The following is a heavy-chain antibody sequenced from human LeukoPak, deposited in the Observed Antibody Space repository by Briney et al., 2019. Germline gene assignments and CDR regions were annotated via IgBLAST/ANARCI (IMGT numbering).Heavy chain of an antibody. CDR2: IRYDGSNK. CDR1: GFTFSSYG. Sequence: GGSLRLSCAASGFTFSSYGMHWVRQAPGKGLEWVAFIRYDGSNKYYADSVKGRFTISRDNSKNTLYLQMNSLRAADTAVYYCAKVRAMDYGYDYWGQGTLVTVSS. V-gene: IGHV3-30*02. CDR3: AKVRAMDYGYDY. D-gene: IGHD4-17*01. J-gene: IGHJ4*02.